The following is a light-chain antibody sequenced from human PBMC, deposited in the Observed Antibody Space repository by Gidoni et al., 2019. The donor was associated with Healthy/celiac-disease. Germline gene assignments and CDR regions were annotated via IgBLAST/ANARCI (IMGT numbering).Light chain of an antibody. CDR2: LGS. V-gene: IGKV2-28*01. Sequence: VITQSPLSLPVTPGDPASISCRSSQSLLHSNGYTYLDWSLQKPGQSPQHLIYLGSTRAAGVPERFSGSGSGTEVTMKISSVEAEDVGVVYCRQALQTPPTFGAXTKVEIK. CDR3: RQALQTPPT. J-gene: IGKJ3*01. CDR1: QSLLHSNGYTY.